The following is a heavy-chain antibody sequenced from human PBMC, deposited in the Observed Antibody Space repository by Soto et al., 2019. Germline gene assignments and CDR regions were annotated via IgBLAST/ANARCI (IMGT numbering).Heavy chain of an antibody. Sequence: QVQLVESGGGVVQPGRSLRLSCAASAFTFSSYGMHWVRQAPGKGLEWVAVISYDGSNKYYADSVKGRFTISRDNSNNTLYLQMNSLRAEDTAVYYCAKDQAGYSYGFDYWGQGTLVTVSS. D-gene: IGHD5-18*01. CDR2: ISYDGSNK. CDR1: AFTFSSYG. V-gene: IGHV3-30*18. J-gene: IGHJ4*02. CDR3: AKDQAGYSYGFDY.